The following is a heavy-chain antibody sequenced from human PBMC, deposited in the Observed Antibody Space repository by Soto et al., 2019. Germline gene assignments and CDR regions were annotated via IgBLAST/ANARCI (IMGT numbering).Heavy chain of an antibody. V-gene: IGHV3-66*01. Sequence: GGSLRLSCAASGFTVSSNYMSWVRQAPGKGLEWVSVIYSGGSTYYADSVKGRFTISRDNSKNTLYLQMNSLRAEDRVVYYCARDGGSKQHAFDIWGQGTMVTVSS. D-gene: IGHD3-16*01. CDR1: GFTVSSNY. CDR3: ARDGGSKQHAFDI. J-gene: IGHJ3*02. CDR2: IYSGGST.